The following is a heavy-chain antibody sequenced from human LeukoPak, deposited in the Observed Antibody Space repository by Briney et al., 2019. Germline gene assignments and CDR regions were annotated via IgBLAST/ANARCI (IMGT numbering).Heavy chain of an antibody. CDR2: IRYDGSNK. CDR1: GFTFSGSA. J-gene: IGHJ4*02. CDR3: AKGPLGQFDY. Sequence: GGSLRLSCAASGFTFSGSAMHWVRQAPGKGLEWVAFIRYDGSNKYYADSVKGRFTISRDNSKNTLYLQMNSLRAEDTAVYYCAKGPLGQFDYWGQGTLVTVSS. V-gene: IGHV3-30*02. D-gene: IGHD7-27*01.